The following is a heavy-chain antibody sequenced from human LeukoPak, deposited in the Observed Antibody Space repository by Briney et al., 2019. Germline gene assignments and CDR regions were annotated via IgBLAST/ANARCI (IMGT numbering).Heavy chain of an antibody. CDR1: GYTFRDYG. V-gene: IGHV1-8*01. J-gene: IGHJ4*02. D-gene: IGHD4-23*01. CDR3: ARGHYGGNRYFDN. CDR2: IHANSGKA. Sequence: ASVRVSCKTSGYTFRDYGINWVRQAPGLGLEWVAWIHANSGKAGSAQKFQGRVTLTRDTSTETAFMELSGLTSDDSATYFCARGHYGGNRYFDNWGQGTLVTVSS.